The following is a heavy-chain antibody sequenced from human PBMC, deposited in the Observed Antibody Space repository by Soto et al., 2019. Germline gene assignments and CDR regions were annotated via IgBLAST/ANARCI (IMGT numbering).Heavy chain of an antibody. CDR3: ASSGIVGREVNTWFDP. CDR2: ISYRGST. V-gene: IGHV4-59*01. Sequence: SETLSLTCTVSAGSITTSYWSWIRQPLGKALEWIGYISYRGSTNYNPSLKSRLTISIDTSKSQISLKLTSMTTAGTAVYYCASSGIVGREVNTWFDPWGQGTLVTVSS. D-gene: IGHD3-22*01. CDR1: AGSITTSY. J-gene: IGHJ5*02.